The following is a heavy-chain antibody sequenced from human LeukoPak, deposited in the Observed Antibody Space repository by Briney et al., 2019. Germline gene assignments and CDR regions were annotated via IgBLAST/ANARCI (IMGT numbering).Heavy chain of an antibody. Sequence: GGSLRLSCAASGFTFSSYGMHWVRQAPGKGLEWVAFIRYDGDIKYYADSVKGRFTISRDNSKNTLYLQMNSLRAEDTAVYYCAKVTSFDQDHDAFDIWGQGTMVTVSS. CDR1: GFTFSSYG. CDR3: AKVTSFDQDHDAFDI. V-gene: IGHV3-30*02. D-gene: IGHD3-16*01. J-gene: IGHJ3*02. CDR2: IRYDGDIK.